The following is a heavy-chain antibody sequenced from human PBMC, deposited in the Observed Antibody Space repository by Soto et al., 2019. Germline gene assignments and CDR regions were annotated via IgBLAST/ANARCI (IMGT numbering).Heavy chain of an antibody. D-gene: IGHD5-12*01. V-gene: IGHV1-69*01. J-gene: IGHJ3*02. CDR1: GGTFSIYA. CDR2: IIPIFGTA. CDR3: ARDRSRDGYNYRAFDI. Sequence: QVQLVQSGAEVKKPGSSVKVSCKASGGTFSIYAISWVRQAPGQGLEWMGGIIPIFGTANYAQKFQGRVTITADESTSTAYMELSSLRSEDTAVYYCARDRSRDGYNYRAFDIWGQGTMVTVSS.